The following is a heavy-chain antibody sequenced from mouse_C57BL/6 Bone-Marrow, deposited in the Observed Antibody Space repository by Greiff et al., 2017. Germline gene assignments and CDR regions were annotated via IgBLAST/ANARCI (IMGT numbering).Heavy chain of an antibody. V-gene: IGHV1-9*01. CDR1: GYTFTGYW. D-gene: IGHD1-1*01. Sequence: VQLQQSGAELMKPGASVKLSCKATGYTFTGYWLEWVKQRPGHGLEWIGEILPGSGSTNYNAKFKGKATFTADTSSNTAYMQLSSLTTEDSAIYYCTISDYGSSLYFDDWGQGTTLTVSS. J-gene: IGHJ2*01. CDR3: TISDYGSSLYFDD. CDR2: ILPGSGST.